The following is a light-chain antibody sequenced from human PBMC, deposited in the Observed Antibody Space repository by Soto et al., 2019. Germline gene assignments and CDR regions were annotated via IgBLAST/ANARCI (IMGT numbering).Light chain of an antibody. CDR1: QSVSSN. Sequence: EIVMTQSPATLSVSPGERATLYCRASQSVSSNLAWYQQKPGQAPRLLIYGASTRATDMPGRFSGRGSGTEFTLTISSLQSEDYAVYYCQQYRNWPRTFGQGTKVDIK. J-gene: IGKJ1*01. CDR2: GAS. CDR3: QQYRNWPRT. V-gene: IGKV3-15*01.